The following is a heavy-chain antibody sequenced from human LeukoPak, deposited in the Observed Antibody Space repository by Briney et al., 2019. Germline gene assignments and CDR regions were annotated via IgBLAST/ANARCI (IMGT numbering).Heavy chain of an antibody. V-gene: IGHV3-23*01. D-gene: IGHD3-22*01. CDR3: AREGPSSGYQGVYFDY. CDR1: GFTFSSYA. CDR2: ISGSGGST. J-gene: IGHJ4*02. Sequence: GGSLRLSCAASGFTFSSYAMHWVRQAPGKGLEWVSAISGSGGSTYYADSVKGRFTISRDNAKNSLYLQMNSLRAEDTAVYYCAREGPSSGYQGVYFDYWSQGTLVTVSS.